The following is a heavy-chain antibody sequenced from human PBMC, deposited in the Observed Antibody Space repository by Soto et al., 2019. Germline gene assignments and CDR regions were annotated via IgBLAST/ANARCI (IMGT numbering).Heavy chain of an antibody. CDR3: AKKGPANWGYAFDI. V-gene: IGHV3-23*01. J-gene: IGHJ3*02. CDR2: ISGSGGST. Sequence: GESLKISCAASGFTFSSYAMSWVRQAPGKGLEWVSAISGSGGSTYYADSVKGRFTISRDNSKNTLYLQMNSLRAEDTAVYYCAKKGPANWGYAFDIWGQGTMVTVSS. D-gene: IGHD7-27*01. CDR1: GFTFSSYA.